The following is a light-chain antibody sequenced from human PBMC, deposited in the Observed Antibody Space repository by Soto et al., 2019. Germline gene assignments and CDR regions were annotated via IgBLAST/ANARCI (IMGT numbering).Light chain of an antibody. J-gene: IGLJ1*01. V-gene: IGLV2-14*03. CDR1: SSDVGGYNY. Sequence: QSALTQPASVSGSPGQSITISCTGTSSDVGGYNYVSWYQHHPGKAPKLMIYDVSNRPSGVSNRFSGSKSGNTASLIISGLQEEDEADDYCSSYTSSSTLSTYVFGAGTKVTVL. CDR3: SSYTSSSTLSTYV. CDR2: DVS.